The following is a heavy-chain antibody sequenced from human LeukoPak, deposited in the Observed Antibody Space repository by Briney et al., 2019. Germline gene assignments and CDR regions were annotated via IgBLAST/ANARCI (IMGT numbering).Heavy chain of an antibody. V-gene: IGHV4-61*01. CDR2: IYYSGST. J-gene: IGHJ5*02. Sequence: PSETLSLTCSVSGGSVSSGTYYWSWIRQPPGKRLEYIGYIYYSGSTNYNPSLKSRVTMLVDTSKNQFSLRLNSVTAADTAVYYCARSRAFNSGAFDPWGQGSLVTVSS. CDR1: GGSVSSGTYY. CDR3: ARSRAFNSGAFDP. D-gene: IGHD1-26*01.